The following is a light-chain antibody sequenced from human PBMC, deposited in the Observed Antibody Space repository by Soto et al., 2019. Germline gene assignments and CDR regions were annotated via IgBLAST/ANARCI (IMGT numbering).Light chain of an antibody. CDR1: SSDVGGYNY. V-gene: IGLV2-8*01. Sequence: QSALTQPPSASGSPGQSVTISCTGTSSDVGGYNYVSWYQQHPGKAPKLMISEVSKRPSGVPDRFSGSKSGNTASLTVSGLQAEDAAEYYCSSFAGNNNLVFGGGTKLTVL. CDR2: EVS. CDR3: SSFAGNNNLV. J-gene: IGLJ2*01.